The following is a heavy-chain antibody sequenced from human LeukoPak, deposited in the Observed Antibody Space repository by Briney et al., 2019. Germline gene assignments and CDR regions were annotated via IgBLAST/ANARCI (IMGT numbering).Heavy chain of an antibody. CDR1: GGSISSGSYY. D-gene: IGHD1-1*01. CDR2: IYTSGST. Sequence: SQTLSLTCTVSGGSISSGSYYWSWIRQPAGKGLEWIGRIYTSGSTNYNPSLKSRVTISLDKSRNHFSLKLTSVTAADTAVYYCARDRLQLQPWGQGTLVTVSS. V-gene: IGHV4-61*02. CDR3: ARDRLQLQP. J-gene: IGHJ5*02.